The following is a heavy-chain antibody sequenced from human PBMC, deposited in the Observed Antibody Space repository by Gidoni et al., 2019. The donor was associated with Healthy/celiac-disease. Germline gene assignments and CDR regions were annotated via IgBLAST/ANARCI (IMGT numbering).Heavy chain of an antibody. Sequence: ELQLVESGGGLVQPGWPLRLSCAASVFTFSSYWMSWVRQAPGKGREWVANIKQEGSDKYYVDSVKGRFTISRDNAKNSLYLQMNSLRAEDTAVYYCARLTVKRGGAFDIWGQGTMVTVSS. CDR1: VFTFSSYW. CDR2: IKQEGSDK. J-gene: IGHJ3*02. D-gene: IGHD4-17*01. CDR3: ARLTVKRGGAFDI. V-gene: IGHV3-7*01.